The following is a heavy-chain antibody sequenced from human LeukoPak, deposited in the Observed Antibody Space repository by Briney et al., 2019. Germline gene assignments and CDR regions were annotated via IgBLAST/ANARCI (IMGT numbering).Heavy chain of an antibody. D-gene: IGHD2-21*01. J-gene: IGHJ5*02. CDR3: AKDHSGVVVIANNWFDP. CDR2: ISYDGSNK. Sequence: PGGSLRLSCAASGFTFSSYGMHWVRQAPGKGLGWVAFISYDGSNKYYADSVKGRFTISRDNSKNTLYLQMNSLRAEDTAVYYCAKDHSGVVVIANNWFDPWGQGTLVTVSS. CDR1: GFTFSSYG. V-gene: IGHV3-30*18.